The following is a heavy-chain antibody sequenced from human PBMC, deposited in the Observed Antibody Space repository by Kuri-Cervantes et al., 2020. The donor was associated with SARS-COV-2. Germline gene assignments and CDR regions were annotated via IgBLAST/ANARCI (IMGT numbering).Heavy chain of an antibody. CDR1: GFTFSSYA. J-gene: IGHJ6*02. CDR3: ARGIYYGMDV. Sequence: LSPTCGASGFTFSSYAMHWVRQAPGKGLEWVAVISYDGSNKYYADSVKGRFTISRDNSKNTLYLQMNSLRAEDTAVYYCARGIYYGMDVWGQGTTVTVSS. CDR2: ISYDGSNK. V-gene: IGHV3-30-3*01.